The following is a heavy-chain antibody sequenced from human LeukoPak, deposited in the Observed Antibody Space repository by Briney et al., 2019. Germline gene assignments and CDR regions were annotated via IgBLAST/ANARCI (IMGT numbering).Heavy chain of an antibody. J-gene: IGHJ4*02. CDR1: GFPFSDDW. V-gene: IGHV3-23*01. CDR2: ISGSGGST. D-gene: IGHD6-19*01. Sequence: GGSLRLSCAASGFPFSDDWMSWVRQAPGKGLEWVSAISGSGGSTYYADSVKGRFTISRDNSKNTLYLQMNSLRAEDTAVYYCAKDGIKYSSGWYIDYWGQGTLVIVSS. CDR3: AKDGIKYSSGWYIDY.